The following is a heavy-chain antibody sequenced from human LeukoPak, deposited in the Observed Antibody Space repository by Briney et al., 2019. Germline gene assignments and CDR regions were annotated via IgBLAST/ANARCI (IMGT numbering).Heavy chain of an antibody. CDR3: ARDHAFDI. Sequence: PSETLSLTCTVSGGSISSYYWSWIRQPPGKGLEWIGCIYYSGNTNYNPSLKSRVTISIDTSKNQFSLKLSSVTAADTAVYYCARDHAFDIWGRGTMVTVSS. J-gene: IGHJ3*02. V-gene: IGHV4-59*01. CDR2: IYYSGNT. CDR1: GGSISSYY.